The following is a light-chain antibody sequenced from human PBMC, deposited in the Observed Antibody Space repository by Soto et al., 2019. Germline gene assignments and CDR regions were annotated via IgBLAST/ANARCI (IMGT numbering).Light chain of an antibody. J-gene: IGLJ3*02. CDR3: SSYAGSNNWV. V-gene: IGLV2-8*01. Sequence: QSVLTQPPSASGSPGQSVTISCTGTSSDVGGYNYVSWYQQHPGKAPKLMIYDGSKRPSGVPDRFSGSKSGNTASLTVSGLQAEDEADYYCSSYAGSNNWVFGGGTKVTVL. CDR1: SSDVGGYNY. CDR2: DGS.